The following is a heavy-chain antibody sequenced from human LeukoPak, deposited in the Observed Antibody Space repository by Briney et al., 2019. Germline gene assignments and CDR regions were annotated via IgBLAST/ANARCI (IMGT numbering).Heavy chain of an antibody. J-gene: IGHJ6*02. D-gene: IGHD3-3*01. Sequence: SETVSLLCCVWGGSISSYYWIWLGQAPAKGLHRIVYIFYTGGTSYNPSLKSRVTISVDTSNNQVSLKLRSVTAADTAVYYCARLGFWSGSEDYYYYAMDVWGQGTTVTVSS. CDR2: IFYTGGT. CDR1: GGSISSYY. V-gene: IGHV4-59*08. CDR3: ARLGFWSGSEDYYYYAMDV.